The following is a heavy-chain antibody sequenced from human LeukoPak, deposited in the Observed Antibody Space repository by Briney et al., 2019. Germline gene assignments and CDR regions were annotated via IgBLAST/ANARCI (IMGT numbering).Heavy chain of an antibody. V-gene: IGHV1-2*02. CDR3: ARTVVVTAEHAFDI. J-gene: IGHJ3*02. CDR1: GYTFTGYY. CDR2: INPNSGGT. Sequence: ASVKVSCKASGYTFTGYYMHWVRQAPGQGLEWMGWINPNSGGTNYAQKFQGRVTMTRDTSISTAYMELSRLRSDDTAVYYCARTVVVTAEHAFDIWGQGTMVTVSS. D-gene: IGHD2-21*02.